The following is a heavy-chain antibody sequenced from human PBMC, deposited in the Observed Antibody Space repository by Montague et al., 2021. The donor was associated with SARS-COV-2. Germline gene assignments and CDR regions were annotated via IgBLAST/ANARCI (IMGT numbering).Heavy chain of an antibody. CDR2: INHSGST. V-gene: IGHV4-34*01. CDR3: ARGYQLRLLVCAARQSTFDY. D-gene: IGHD3-3*01. J-gene: IGHJ4*02. CDR1: GGSFSGYY. Sequence: SETLSLTCAVYGGSFSGYYWSWIRQPQGKGLEWIGEINHSGSTNYNPSLKSRVTISVDTSKNQFSLKLSSVTAADTAVYYCARGYQLRLLVCAARQSTFDYWGQGTLVTVSS.